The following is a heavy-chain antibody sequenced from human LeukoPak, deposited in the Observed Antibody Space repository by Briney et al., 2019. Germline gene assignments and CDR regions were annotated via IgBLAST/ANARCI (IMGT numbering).Heavy chain of an antibody. J-gene: IGHJ4*02. CDR1: GYTFSSYD. CDR2: MNPNSDNT. V-gene: IGHV1-8*01. CDR3: ARDKARWEPKTSYFDY. D-gene: IGHD1-26*01. Sequence: GASVKVSCKASGYTFSSYDINWVGQATGQGLEWMGWMNPNSDNTGYAQNFQGRVTMTRNTSISTAYMELSSLRSADTAVYYCARDKARWEPKTSYFDYWGQGSLVTVSS.